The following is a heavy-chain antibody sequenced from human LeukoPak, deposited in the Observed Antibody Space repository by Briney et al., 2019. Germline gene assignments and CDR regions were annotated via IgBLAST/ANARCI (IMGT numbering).Heavy chain of an antibody. CDR2: IYPGDSDT. J-gene: IGHJ4*02. CDR1: GYIFTSYW. CDR3: ARQGLSCSSTTCQTSYYFDY. V-gene: IGHV5-51*01. D-gene: IGHD2-2*01. Sequence: GASLQISCKGSGYIFTSYWIGWVRQMPGKGLEWMGIIYPGDSDTRYSPSFQGQVTISADKSISTAYLQWSSLKASDTAMYYCARQGLSCSSTTCQTSYYFDYWGQGTLVTVSS.